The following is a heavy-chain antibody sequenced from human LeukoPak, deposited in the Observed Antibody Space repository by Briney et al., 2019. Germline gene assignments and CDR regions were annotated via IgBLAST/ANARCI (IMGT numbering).Heavy chain of an antibody. V-gene: IGHV3-21*01. CDR2: ISSSSSYI. J-gene: IGHJ6*02. CDR1: GFTFSSYW. Sequence: GGSLRLSCVASGFTFSSYWMNWVRQAPGKGLEWVSSISSSSSYIYYADSVKGRFTISRDNAKNSLYLQMNSLRAEDTAVYYCARERGGHIVVVTAQPNYYYYGMDVWGQGTTVTVSS. CDR3: ARERGGHIVVVTAQPNYYYYGMDV. D-gene: IGHD2-21*02.